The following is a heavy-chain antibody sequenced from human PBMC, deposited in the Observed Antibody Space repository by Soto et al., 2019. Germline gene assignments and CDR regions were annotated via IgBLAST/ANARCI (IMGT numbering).Heavy chain of an antibody. V-gene: IGHV4-34*01. J-gene: IGHJ3*02. CDR1: GGSFSGYY. D-gene: IGHD6-13*01. Sequence: KPSETLSLTCAVYGGSFSGYYWSWIRQPPGKGLEWIGEINHSGSTNYNPSLKSRVTISVDTSKNQFSLKLSSVTAADTAVYYCARFLTAAGPLDDAFDIWGQGTMVTVSS. CDR2: INHSGST. CDR3: ARFLTAAGPLDDAFDI.